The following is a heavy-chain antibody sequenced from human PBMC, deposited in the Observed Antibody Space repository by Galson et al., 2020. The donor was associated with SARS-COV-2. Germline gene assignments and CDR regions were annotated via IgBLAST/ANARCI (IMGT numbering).Heavy chain of an antibody. V-gene: IGHV4-39*01. CDR1: GGSIKSRSYY. CDR3: ARRGDTVAWFY. J-gene: IGHJ4*02. D-gene: IGHD3-3*01. CDR2: VLSTGST. Sequence: SETLSLTCNVSGGSIKSRSYYWGWIRQPPGKGLEWIASVLSTGSTAYNPSLKSRVTISVDTSKNQLSLRVPSVTAADAAVYYCARRGDTVAWFYWGQGALVTVSS.